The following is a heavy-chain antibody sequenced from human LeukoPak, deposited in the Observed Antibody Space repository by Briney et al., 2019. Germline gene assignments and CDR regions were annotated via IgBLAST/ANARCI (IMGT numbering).Heavy chain of an antibody. CDR2: ISSSRNYI. CDR3: ARGPLGAMVFGH. J-gene: IGHJ4*02. CDR1: GFTFSSYS. V-gene: IGHV3-21*01. Sequence: GGSLRLSCAASGFTFSSYSMNWVRQAPGEGLEWVSSISSSRNYIYYADSVKGRFTISRDNATNSLYLQMNSLRAEDTAVYYCARGPLGAMVFGHWGQGTLVTVSS. D-gene: IGHD5-18*01.